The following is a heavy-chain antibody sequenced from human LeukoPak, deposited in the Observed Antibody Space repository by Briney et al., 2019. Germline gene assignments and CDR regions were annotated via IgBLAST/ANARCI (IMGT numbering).Heavy chain of an antibody. D-gene: IGHD5-18*01. CDR2: ITNSSSYI. Sequence: GGSLRLSCAASGFTFTCYSMNWVRQAPGKGLEWVSSITNSSSYIYYEDSVKGRFTISRDNAQNSLYLHMNSLRAEDTAVYYCANSRTARKEFDYGGQGTLVTVSS. CDR3: ANSRTARKEFDY. V-gene: IGHV3-21*01. CDR1: GFTFTCYS. J-gene: IGHJ4*02.